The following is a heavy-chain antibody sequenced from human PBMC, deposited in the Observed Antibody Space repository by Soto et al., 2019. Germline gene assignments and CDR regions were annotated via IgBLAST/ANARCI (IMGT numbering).Heavy chain of an antibody. CDR3: VTLYSGY. D-gene: IGHD6-13*01. Sequence: QSGGSLRLSCSASGLNFGTYDMHWVRQAPGKGLEYVSGISSNGARTYYADSVRARLTISRDNSKNTLYLQMSSLRAEDTAVYYCVTLYSGYWGQGTLVTVSS. CDR1: GLNFGTYD. CDR2: ISSNGART. V-gene: IGHV3-64D*06. J-gene: IGHJ4*02.